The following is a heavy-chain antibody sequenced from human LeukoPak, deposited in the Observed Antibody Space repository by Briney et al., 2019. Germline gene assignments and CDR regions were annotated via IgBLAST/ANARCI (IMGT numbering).Heavy chain of an antibody. CDR3: ARDLTGVGDV. CDR1: GFTFSSYA. J-gene: IGHJ6*04. CDR2: ITSNGGST. V-gene: IGHV3-64*01. Sequence: GGSLRLSCAASGFTFSSYAMHWVRQAPGKGLEYVSSITSNGGSTYYANSVKDRFTISRDNSKNTLYLQMGSLRTEDMAVYYCARDLTGVGDVWAKGPRSPSPQ. D-gene: IGHD3-9*01.